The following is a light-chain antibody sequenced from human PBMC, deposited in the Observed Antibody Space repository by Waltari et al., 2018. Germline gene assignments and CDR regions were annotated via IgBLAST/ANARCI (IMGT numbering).Light chain of an antibody. CDR1: RSDVGSYSV. CDR2: EDF. CDR3: CSYVGTNNYHL. J-gene: IGLJ2*01. Sequence: QSALTQPASVSGSPGQSVTISCTEARSDVGSYSVVSWYQQRPDKAPKLLIYEDFKRPSGISNRFSGSKSGNTASLTISGLQAEDEADYYCCSYVGTNNYHLFGGGTKLTVL. V-gene: IGLV2-23*01.